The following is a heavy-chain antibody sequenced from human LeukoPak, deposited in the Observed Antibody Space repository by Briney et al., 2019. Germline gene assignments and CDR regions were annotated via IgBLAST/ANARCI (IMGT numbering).Heavy chain of an antibody. CDR1: GGSISSGGYY. CDR2: IYYSGST. V-gene: IGHV4-31*03. CDR3: ARDGRDDYNSLGDYGMDV. Sequence: PSQTLSLTCTVSGGSISSGGYYWSWIRQHPGKGLEWIGYIYYSGSTYYNPSLKSRVTISVDTSKNQFSLKLSSVTAADTAVYYCARDGRDDYNSLGDYGMDVWGQGTTVTVSS. J-gene: IGHJ6*02. D-gene: IGHD5-24*01.